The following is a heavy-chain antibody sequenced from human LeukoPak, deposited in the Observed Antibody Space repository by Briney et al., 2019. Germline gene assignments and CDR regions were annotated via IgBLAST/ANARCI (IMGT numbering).Heavy chain of an antibody. CDR2: MNPNTGNT. J-gene: IGHJ5*02. CDR1: GYTFTRND. CDR3: ARAQPSYNWFDP. V-gene: IGHV1-8*01. Sequence: AASVKVSCKASGYTFTRNDINWVRQAPGQGLEWMGWMNPNTGNTAYAQKFQGRVTMARSTSISTAYMELSSLKSEDTAVYYCARAQPSYNWFDPWGQGTLVTVSS.